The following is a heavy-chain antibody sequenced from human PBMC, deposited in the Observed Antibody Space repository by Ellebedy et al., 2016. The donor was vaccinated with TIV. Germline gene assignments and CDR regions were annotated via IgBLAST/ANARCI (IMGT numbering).Heavy chain of an antibody. CDR2: INSDGSTT. Sequence: GGSLRLXXAASGFTFSSYWMHWVRQVPGKGLVWVSRINSDGSTTYYADSVKGRFTISRDNAKNSLYLQMNSLRAEDTAVYYCAHATVRAWGQGTLVTVSS. V-gene: IGHV3-74*01. CDR3: AHATVRA. CDR1: GFTFSSYW. D-gene: IGHD3-10*01. J-gene: IGHJ5*02.